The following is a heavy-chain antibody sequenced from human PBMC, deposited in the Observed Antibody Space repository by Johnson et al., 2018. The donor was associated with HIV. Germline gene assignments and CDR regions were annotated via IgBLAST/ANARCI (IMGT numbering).Heavy chain of an antibody. Sequence: QVQLVESGGGVVQPGRSLRLSCAASGFTFSSYAMHWVRQAPGKGLEWVAVISYDGSNQYYADSVKGRFTISRDNSKNTVFLQMNSLRAEDTAVYYCARDGAIHLHEDVFDFWGQGTTVTVAS. CDR2: ISYDGSNQ. CDR1: GFTFSSYA. J-gene: IGHJ3*01. D-gene: IGHD5-18*01. V-gene: IGHV3-30*04. CDR3: ARDGAIHLHEDVFDF.